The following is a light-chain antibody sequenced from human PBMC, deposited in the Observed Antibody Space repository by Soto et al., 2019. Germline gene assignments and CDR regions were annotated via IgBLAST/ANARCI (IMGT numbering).Light chain of an antibody. CDR3: QRYYSTPCT. V-gene: IGKV4-1*01. CDR1: QSVLYSSNNKNY. CDR2: WAS. Sequence: DIVMTQSPDSLAVSLGERATINCKSSQSVLYSSNNKNYLAWYQQKPGQPPKLLIYWASTRESGVPDRFSGSRSGTDCTLPNSSLHAEAVAVYYCQRYYSTPCTFGQGTKVEIK. J-gene: IGKJ1*01.